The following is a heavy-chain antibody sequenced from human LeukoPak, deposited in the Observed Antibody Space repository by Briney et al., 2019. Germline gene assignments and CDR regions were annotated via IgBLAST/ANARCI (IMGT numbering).Heavy chain of an antibody. CDR3: ARVTYYYDSSGYVDY. J-gene: IGHJ4*02. CDR2: ISSSSSYI. Sequence: GGSLRLSCAASGFTFSSYSMNWVRQAPGKGLEWVSSISSSSSYIYYADSVKGRFTISRDNAKNSLYLQMNSLRAEDTAVYYCARVTYYYDSSGYVDYWGQGTLVTVSS. CDR1: GFTFSSYS. D-gene: IGHD3-22*01. V-gene: IGHV3-21*01.